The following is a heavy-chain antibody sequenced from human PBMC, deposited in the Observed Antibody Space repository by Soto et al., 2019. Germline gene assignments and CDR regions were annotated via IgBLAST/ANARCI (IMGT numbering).Heavy chain of an antibody. CDR2: IDWDDDK. CDR1: GFSLSTSGMC. D-gene: IGHD3-3*01. V-gene: IGHV2-70*01. Sequence: VSGPTLVNPTQTLTLTCTFSGFSLSTSGMCVSWIRQPPGKALEWLALIDWDDDKYYSTSLKTRLTISKDTSKNQVVLTMTNMDPVDTATYYCARIRGVVDFWSGHYGMDVWGQGTTVTVSS. J-gene: IGHJ6*02. CDR3: ARIRGVVDFWSGHYGMDV.